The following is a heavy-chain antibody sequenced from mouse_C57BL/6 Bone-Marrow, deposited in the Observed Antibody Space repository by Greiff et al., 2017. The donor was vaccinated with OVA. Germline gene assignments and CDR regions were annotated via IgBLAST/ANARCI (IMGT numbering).Heavy chain of an antibody. CDR3: ARGATVVDFDY. CDR2: ISSGSSTI. CDR1: GFTFSDYG. J-gene: IGHJ2*01. V-gene: IGHV5-17*01. Sequence: VQLKESGGGLVKPGGSLKLSCAASGFTFSDYGMHWVRQAPEKGLEWVAYISSGSSTIYYADTVKGRFTISRDNAKNTLFLQMTSLRSEDTAMYYCARGATVVDFDYWGQGTTLTVSS. D-gene: IGHD1-1*01.